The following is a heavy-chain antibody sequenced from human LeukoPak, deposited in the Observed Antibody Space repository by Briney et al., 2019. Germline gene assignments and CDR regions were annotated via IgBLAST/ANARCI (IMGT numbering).Heavy chain of an antibody. D-gene: IGHD3-22*01. J-gene: IGHJ1*01. CDR2: INHSGST. CDR1: GGSFSGYY. Sequence: PSETLSLTCAVYGGSFSGYYWSWIRQPPGKGLEWIGEINHSGSTNYNPSLKSRVTIPVDTSKNQFSLKLSSVTAADTAVYYCARGPRYYYDSSGYYSNFQHWGQGTLVTVSS. CDR3: ARGPRYYYDSSGYYSNFQH. V-gene: IGHV4-34*01.